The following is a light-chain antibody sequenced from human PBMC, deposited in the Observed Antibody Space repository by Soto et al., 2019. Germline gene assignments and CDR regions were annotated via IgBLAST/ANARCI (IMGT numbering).Light chain of an antibody. Sequence: ERGMTLYTVPLSFSLWLISTLSCMSSQSVSTDLAWYQQRPGQAPRLLIFGASTRATGIPARFTGSGSGTEFILTISSLQSEDSAGYYCQQYNLGPPAPFGQGTKVDIK. CDR3: QQYNLGPPAP. CDR2: GAS. CDR1: QSVSTD. J-gene: IGKJ1*01. V-gene: IGKV3-15*01.